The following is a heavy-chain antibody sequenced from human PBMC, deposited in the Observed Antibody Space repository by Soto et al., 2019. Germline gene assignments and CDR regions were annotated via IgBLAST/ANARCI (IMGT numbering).Heavy chain of an antibody. J-gene: IGHJ6*02. CDR3: ASVAARRGYYYYYGMDV. D-gene: IGHD6-6*01. V-gene: IGHV5-10-1*01. CDR1: GYSFTSYW. CDR2: IDPSDSYT. Sequence: GESLKISCKVSGYSFTSYWISWVRQMPGKGLEWMGRIDPSDSYTNYSPSFQGHVTISADKSISTAYLQWSSLKASDTAMYYCASVAARRGYYYYYGMDVWGQGTTVTVSS.